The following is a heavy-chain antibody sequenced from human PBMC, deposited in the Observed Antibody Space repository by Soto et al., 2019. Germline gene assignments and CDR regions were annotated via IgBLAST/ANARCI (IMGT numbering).Heavy chain of an antibody. D-gene: IGHD3-9*01. Sequence: QVQLVQSGAAVKKPGASVKVSCKASGYTFTSYDINWVRQATGQGLEWMGWMNPNSGNTGYAQKFQGSVTMTRNTSISTAYMELSRLRSEDPAVYYCATERTTISMDVWGQGTTVTVSS. CDR1: GYTFTSYD. CDR3: ATERTTISMDV. V-gene: IGHV1-8*01. J-gene: IGHJ6*02. CDR2: MNPNSGNT.